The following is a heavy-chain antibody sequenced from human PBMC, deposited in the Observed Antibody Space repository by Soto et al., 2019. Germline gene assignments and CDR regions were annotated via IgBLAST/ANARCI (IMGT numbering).Heavy chain of an antibody. CDR1: GFTFSSYS. Sequence: EVQLVESGGGLVQPGGSLRLSCAASGFTFSSYSMNWVRQAPGKGLEWVSYISSSSSTIYYADSVKGRFTISRDNAKNSLYLQMNSLIAADTAVYYCASQSSEWLLFASWGQGTLVTVSS. CDR2: ISSSSSTI. J-gene: IGHJ4*02. D-gene: IGHD5-12*01. CDR3: ASQSSEWLLFAS. V-gene: IGHV3-48*01.